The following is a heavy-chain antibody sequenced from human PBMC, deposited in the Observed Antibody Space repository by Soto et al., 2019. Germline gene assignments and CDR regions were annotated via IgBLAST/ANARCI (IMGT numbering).Heavy chain of an antibody. CDR1: GFSLSTSGVG. D-gene: IGHD2-2*01. CDR2: IYCNDDK. J-gene: IGHJ3*02. V-gene: IGHV2-5*01. Sequence: QITLKESGPTLVKPTQTLTLTCTFSGFSLSTSGVGVGWIRQPPVNALEWLALIYCNDDKRYSPSLKSRLTFTKDTTKNQVVLTMTNMDPVDTATYSCAHRRSDIVVVPDDDAVDIWGQGTMVTVAS. CDR3: AHRRSDIVVVPDDDAVDI.